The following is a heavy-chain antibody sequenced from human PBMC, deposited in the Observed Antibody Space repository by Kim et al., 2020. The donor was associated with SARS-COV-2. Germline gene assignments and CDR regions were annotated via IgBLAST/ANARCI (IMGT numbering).Heavy chain of an antibody. Sequence: SVKVSCKASGGTFSSYAISWVRQAPGQGLEWMGGIIPIFGTANYAQKFQGRVTITADESTSTAYMELSSLRSEDTAVYYCARGEYCSSTSCYFPRGYYYGMDVWGQGTTVTVSS. J-gene: IGHJ6*02. V-gene: IGHV1-69*13. D-gene: IGHD2-2*01. CDR2: IIPIFGTA. CDR3: ARGEYCSSTSCYFPRGYYYGMDV. CDR1: GGTFSSYA.